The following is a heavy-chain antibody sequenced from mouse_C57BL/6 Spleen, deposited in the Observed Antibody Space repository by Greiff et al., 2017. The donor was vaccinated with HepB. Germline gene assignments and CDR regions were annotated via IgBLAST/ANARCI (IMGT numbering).Heavy chain of an antibody. CDR2: INPNNGGT. J-gene: IGHJ1*03. Sequence: VQLQQSGPELVKPGASVKIPCKASGYTFTDYNMDWVKQSHGKSLEWIGDINPNNGGTIYNQKFKGKATLTVDKSSSTAYMELRSLTSEDTAVYYCARSTAQAAHWYFDVWGTGTTVTVSS. D-gene: IGHD3-2*02. V-gene: IGHV1-18*01. CDR1: GYTFTDYN. CDR3: ARSTAQAAHWYFDV.